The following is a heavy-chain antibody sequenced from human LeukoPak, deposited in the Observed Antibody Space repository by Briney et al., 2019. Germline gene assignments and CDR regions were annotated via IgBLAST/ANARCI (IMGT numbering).Heavy chain of an antibody. CDR1: GGTFSSYA. CDR2: IIPIFGTA. Sequence: SVKVSCKASGGTFSSYAISWVRQAPRQGLEWMGGIIPIFGTANYAQKFQGRVTITADESTSTAYMELSSLRSEDTAVYYCARWRASGGYYYYYYMDVWGKGTTVTVSS. J-gene: IGHJ6*03. CDR3: ARWRASGGYYYYYYMDV. D-gene: IGHD3-10*01. V-gene: IGHV1-69*13.